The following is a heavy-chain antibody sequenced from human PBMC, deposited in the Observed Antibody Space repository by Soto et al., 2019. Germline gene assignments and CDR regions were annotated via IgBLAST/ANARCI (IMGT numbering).Heavy chain of an antibody. CDR3: VLLGVSDH. Sequence: ASVKVSCKASGYTFTSYNINWVRQAPGQGLEWVAGSNSNSGNSDHAQKFQGRLTVTRDTSISTAYMELSSLRSDDTAVYYCVLLGVSDHWGLGTLVTVSS. V-gene: IGHV1-8*01. CDR1: GYTFTSYN. CDR2: SNSNSGNS. J-gene: IGHJ4*02. D-gene: IGHD3-3*01.